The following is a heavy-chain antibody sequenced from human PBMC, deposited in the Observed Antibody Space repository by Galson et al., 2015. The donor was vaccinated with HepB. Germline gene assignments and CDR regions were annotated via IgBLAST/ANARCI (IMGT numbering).Heavy chain of an antibody. J-gene: IGHJ2*01. CDR1: GGTFSSYT. CDR3: ARDGVAVAGPIAWYFDL. Sequence: SVKVSCKASGGTFSSYTISWVRQAPGQGLEWMERIIPILGIANYAQKFQGRVTITADKSTSTAYMELSSLRSEDTAVYYCARDGVAVAGPIAWYFDLWGRGTLVTVSS. CDR2: IIPILGIA. D-gene: IGHD6-19*01. V-gene: IGHV1-69*04.